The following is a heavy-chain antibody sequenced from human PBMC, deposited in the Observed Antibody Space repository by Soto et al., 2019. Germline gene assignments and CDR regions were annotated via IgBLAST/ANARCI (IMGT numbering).Heavy chain of an antibody. CDR2: INHSGST. V-gene: IGHV4-34*01. J-gene: IGHJ3*02. Sequence: SETLSLTCAVYGVSFIGYYWSWIRQPPGKGLEWIGEINHSGSTNYNPSLKSRVTISVDTSKNQFSLKLSSVTAADTAVYYWARGQVVVAANAFASWGQGTIVPVSS. CDR3: ARGQVVVAANAFAS. D-gene: IGHD2-15*01. CDR1: GVSFIGYY.